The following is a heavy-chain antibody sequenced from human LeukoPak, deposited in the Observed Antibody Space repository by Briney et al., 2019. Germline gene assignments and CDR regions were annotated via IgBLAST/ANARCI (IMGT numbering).Heavy chain of an antibody. CDR1: GFTFSDYY. CDR3: AKDPELRSNVPPGFDI. Sequence: PGESLRLSCAASGFTFSDYYMSWIRQAPGKGLEWVSYISSSGSTIYYADSVKGRFTISRDNSNNTLYLQMNSLRAEDTAVYYCAKDPELRSNVPPGFDIWGQGTMVTVSS. V-gene: IGHV3-11*04. D-gene: IGHD2-15*01. CDR2: ISSSGSTI. J-gene: IGHJ3*02.